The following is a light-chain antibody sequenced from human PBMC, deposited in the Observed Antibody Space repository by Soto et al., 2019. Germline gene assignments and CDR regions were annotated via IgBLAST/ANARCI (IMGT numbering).Light chain of an antibody. CDR2: EVS. J-gene: IGLJ1*01. Sequence: QSALAQPASVSVSPGQSITMSCTGTSSDVGGYNYVSWYQQHPGKAPKLMIYEVSNRPSGVSNRFSGSKSGNTASLTISGLQAEDEADYYCSSYTSSSTFYVFGTGTKVTVL. V-gene: IGLV2-14*01. CDR1: SSDVGGYNY. CDR3: SSYTSSSTFYV.